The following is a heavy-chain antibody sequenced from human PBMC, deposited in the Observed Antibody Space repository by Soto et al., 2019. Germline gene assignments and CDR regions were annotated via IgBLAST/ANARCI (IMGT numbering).Heavy chain of an antibody. Sequence: SVKVSCKASGGTFSSYAISWVRQPPGQGLEWMGGIIPIFGTANYAQKVQGRVTITADESTSTDYMELSSLGSEDTAVYYCARSKLVNYYYYGMDVWGQGTTVTVSS. J-gene: IGHJ6*02. CDR1: GGTFSSYA. CDR3: ARSKLVNYYYYGMDV. D-gene: IGHD6-6*01. V-gene: IGHV1-69*13. CDR2: IIPIFGTA.